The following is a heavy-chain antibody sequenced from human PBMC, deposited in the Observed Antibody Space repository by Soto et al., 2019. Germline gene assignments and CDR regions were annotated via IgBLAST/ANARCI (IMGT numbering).Heavy chain of an antibody. CDR1: GYTFIDYY. D-gene: IGHD6-19*01. CDR3: GRESSGSGWSFDF. J-gene: IGHJ4*02. Sequence: QVQLVQSGAEVKKPGASVKVSCRTSGYTFIDYYVHWVRQAPGQGLEWVGWINPNSGASNYAQNFQGRVTMTRDRSISTVYMELTGLRSDDTAVYYCGRESSGSGWSFDFWGQGSLVTVSS. CDR2: INPNSGAS. V-gene: IGHV1-2*02.